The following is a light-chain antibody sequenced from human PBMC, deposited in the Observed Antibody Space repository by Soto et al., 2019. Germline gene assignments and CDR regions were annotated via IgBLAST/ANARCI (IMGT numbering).Light chain of an antibody. J-gene: IGKJ2*01. CDR3: QQYYSDFFT. Sequence: DIVMTQSPEFLAVPLGERATINCKSNQSLLYSSNNKTYLAWYQHRPGQSPKMLIFWASARESGVPDRFSGSGSETDFTLSLSRLQAEDAAVYYCQQYYSDFFTFGQGTRLEIK. CDR2: WAS. CDR1: QSLLYSSNNKTY. V-gene: IGKV4-1*01.